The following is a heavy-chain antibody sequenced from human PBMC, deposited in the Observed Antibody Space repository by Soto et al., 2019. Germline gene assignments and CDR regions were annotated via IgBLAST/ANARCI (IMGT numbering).Heavy chain of an antibody. V-gene: IGHV1-69*13. D-gene: IGHD1-1*01. CDR3: ARLIIGVRVGWFDP. J-gene: IGHJ5*02. Sequence: SVKVSCKASGGTFSSDSISWVRQAPGQGLEWMGGIIPIFGTANYAQKFQGRVTITADESTSTAYMELSSLRSEDTAVYYCARLIIGVRVGWFDPWGQGTLVTVSS. CDR2: IIPIFGTA. CDR1: GGTFSSDS.